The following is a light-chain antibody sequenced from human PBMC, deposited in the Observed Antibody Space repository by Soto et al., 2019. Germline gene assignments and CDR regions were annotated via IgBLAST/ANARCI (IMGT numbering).Light chain of an antibody. Sequence: QSALTQPPSASGSPGQSVTISCTGTSSDVGGSNYVSWYQQHPGKAPKLMIYEVSNRPSGVSNRFSGSKSGNTASLTISGLQAEDEADYYCSSYTSSSTLVVFGGGTKVSVL. CDR2: EVS. CDR1: SSDVGGSNY. J-gene: IGLJ2*01. V-gene: IGLV2-14*01. CDR3: SSYTSSSTLVV.